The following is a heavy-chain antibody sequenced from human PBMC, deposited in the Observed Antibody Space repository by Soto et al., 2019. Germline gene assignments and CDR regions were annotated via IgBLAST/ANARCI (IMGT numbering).Heavy chain of an antibody. CDR2: IYHSGST. Sequence: QVQLQESGPGLVKPSQTLSLTCTVSGASVSSGGHYWSWIRQHPGKGLEWIGDIYHSGSTSYNPSLKSRLTISVDRSNHQVSLRLPSVTAADTAIYYCAQGNRYSGIGSHQFDYWGQGTLVTVSS. CDR1: GASVSSGGHY. D-gene: IGHD1-26*01. V-gene: IGHV4-31*03. J-gene: IGHJ4*02. CDR3: AQGNRYSGIGSHQFDY.